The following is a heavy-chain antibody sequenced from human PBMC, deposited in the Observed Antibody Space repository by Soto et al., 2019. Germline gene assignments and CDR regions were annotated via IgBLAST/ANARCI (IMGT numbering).Heavy chain of an antibody. CDR3: ARDKGGVYDFWSGYYQFDY. D-gene: IGHD3-3*01. J-gene: IGHJ4*02. CDR1: GFTFSSYW. V-gene: IGHV3-74*01. Sequence: EVQLVESGGGLVQPGGSLRLSCAASGFTFSSYWMHWVRQAPGKGLVWVSRINSDGSSTSYADSVKGRFTISRDNAKNTLYLKRNSLGAEDTAVYYCARDKGGVYDFWSGYYQFDYWGQGTLVTVSS. CDR2: INSDGSST.